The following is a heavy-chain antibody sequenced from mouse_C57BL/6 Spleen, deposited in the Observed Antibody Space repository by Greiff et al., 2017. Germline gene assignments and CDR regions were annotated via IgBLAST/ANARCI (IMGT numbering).Heavy chain of an antibody. J-gene: IGHJ2*01. CDR3: GGGGYWGFDY. D-gene: IGHD3-1*01. Sequence: QVQLQQSGAELVRPGTSVKVSCKASGYAFTNYLIVWVKQRPGQGLEWIGVINPGSGGTYYNEKFKGKATLTADKSSSTPYMQLSSLTSEDAAVYFCGGGGYWGFDYWGQGTTLTVSS. CDR1: GYAFTNYL. V-gene: IGHV1-54*01. CDR2: INPGSGGT.